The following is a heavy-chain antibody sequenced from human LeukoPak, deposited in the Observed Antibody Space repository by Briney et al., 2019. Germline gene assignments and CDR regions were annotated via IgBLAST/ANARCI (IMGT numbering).Heavy chain of an antibody. V-gene: IGHV4-34*01. Sequence: PSETLSLTCTVYGGSFSNYYWSWIRQPPGKGLEWIGEVNHSGSTNYNPSLKSRVTISGDTSKNQFSLKLSSVTAADTAMYYCAKSNGYGLIDYWGQGTLVTVSS. J-gene: IGHJ4*02. CDR3: AKSNGYGLIDY. CDR1: GGSFSNYY. D-gene: IGHD5-12*01. CDR2: VNHSGST.